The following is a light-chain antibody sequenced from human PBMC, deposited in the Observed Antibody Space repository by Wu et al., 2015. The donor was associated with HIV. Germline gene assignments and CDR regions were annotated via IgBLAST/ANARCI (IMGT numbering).Light chain of an antibody. V-gene: IGKV3-11*01. CDR1: QSVGSD. Sequence: TQSPASLSVSPGERVTLSCRASQSVGSDLAWYQQKPGQAPRLLMSDASTRATGIPARFSGSGSGTDFTLTISSLEPEDFALYYCQQRSNWPWTFGQGTKVEFK. J-gene: IGKJ1*01. CDR3: QQRSNWPWT. CDR2: DAS.